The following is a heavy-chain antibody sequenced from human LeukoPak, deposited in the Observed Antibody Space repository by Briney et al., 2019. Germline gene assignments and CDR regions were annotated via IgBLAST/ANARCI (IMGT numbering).Heavy chain of an antibody. CDR1: GGSFSGYY. D-gene: IGHD3-10*01. CDR2: INHSGST. Sequence: SETLSLTCAVYGGSFSGYYWTWLRQPPGKGLEWIGEINHSGSTNYNPSLKSRVTISVHTSKNQFSLKLSSVTAADTAVYYCARGGRGYYYGSGSYYYWGQGTLVTVSS. V-gene: IGHV4-34*01. CDR3: ARGGRGYYYGSGSYYY. J-gene: IGHJ4*02.